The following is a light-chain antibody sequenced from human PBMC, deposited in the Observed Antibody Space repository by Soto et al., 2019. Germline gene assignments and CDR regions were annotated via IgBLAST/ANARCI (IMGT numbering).Light chain of an antibody. CDR3: LQRSNWPWT. CDR1: QSVSSNY. V-gene: IGKV3-11*01. Sequence: EIVLTQSPAPLSSSPGERVTLSCGASQSVSSNYLAWFQQKPGQAPRLLIYDASKTATGIPARFSGSGSGTDFTLTISSLEPEDFAVYYCLQRSNWPWTFGQGTKVEVK. CDR2: DAS. J-gene: IGKJ1*01.